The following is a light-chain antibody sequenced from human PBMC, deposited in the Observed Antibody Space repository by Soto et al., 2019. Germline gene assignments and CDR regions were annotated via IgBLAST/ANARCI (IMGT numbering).Light chain of an antibody. V-gene: IGKV3D-15*01. CDR2: DES. CDR1: QSVSSN. Sequence: EIVMTPSPANLSVSPGERATFSCWASQSVSSNLSWYQQKPGQAPRILIYDESTRATGIPDRFSGSGSGTDFNLTISGLQAEDFAVYSCQKYHNWPITXGQGTRLEIK. J-gene: IGKJ5*01. CDR3: QKYHNWPIT.